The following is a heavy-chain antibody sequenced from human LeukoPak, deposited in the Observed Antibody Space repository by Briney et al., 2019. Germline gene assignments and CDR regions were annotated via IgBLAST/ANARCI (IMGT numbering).Heavy chain of an antibody. D-gene: IGHD5-12*01. J-gene: IGHJ4*01. CDR1: GFTVSSNY. Sequence: AGRSLRLSRAASGFTVSSNYMSWVRQAPGKGLEWVSVIYSGGSTYYADSVKGRFTISRDNSKNTLYLQMNSLRAEDTAVYYCARGGRNGYKGYFECWGHGTLVTVSS. CDR3: ARGGRNGYKGYFEC. CDR2: IYSGGST. V-gene: IGHV3-66*01.